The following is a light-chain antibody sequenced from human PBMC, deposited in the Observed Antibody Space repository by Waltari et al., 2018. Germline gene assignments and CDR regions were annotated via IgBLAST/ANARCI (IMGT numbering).Light chain of an antibody. Sequence: SYELTQQPSVSVSPGQTPRIPSPGDALPNKNDFWDQQKSGQAPGLFIYQYTKRPSGIPERFSGSSSGTMATLTISGAQVEDEADYYCYSTDSSGYDSVFGGGTKLTVL. CDR3: YSTDSSGYDSV. J-gene: IGLJ2*01. V-gene: IGLV3-10*01. CDR2: QYT. CDR1: ALPNKN.